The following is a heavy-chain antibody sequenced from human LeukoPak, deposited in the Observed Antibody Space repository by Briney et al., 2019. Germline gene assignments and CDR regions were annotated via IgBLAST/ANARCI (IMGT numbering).Heavy chain of an antibody. CDR3: ARDYYRNGYYYDSSGYYFDY. Sequence: GGSLRLSCAASGFTFSSYAMHWVRQAPGKGLEWVAVISYDGSNKYYADSVKGRFTISRDNSKNTLYLQMNSLRAEDTAVCYCARDYYRNGYYYDSSGYYFDYWGQGTLVTVSS. CDR1: GFTFSSYA. D-gene: IGHD3-22*01. V-gene: IGHV3-30-3*01. J-gene: IGHJ4*02. CDR2: ISYDGSNK.